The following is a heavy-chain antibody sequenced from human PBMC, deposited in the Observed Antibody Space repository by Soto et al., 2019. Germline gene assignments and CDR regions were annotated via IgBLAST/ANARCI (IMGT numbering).Heavy chain of an antibody. V-gene: IGHV1-69*01. CDR2: IIPIFGTA. Sequence: QVQLVQSGAEVKKPGSSVKVSCKASGGTFSSYAISWARQAPGQGLEWMGGIIPIFGTANYAQKFQGRVTITADESTSTAYMELSSLRSEDTAVYYCARVRGVPRITGKRLDAFDIWGQGTMVTVSS. D-gene: IGHD1-20*01. CDR3: ARVRGVPRITGKRLDAFDI. J-gene: IGHJ3*02. CDR1: GGTFSSYA.